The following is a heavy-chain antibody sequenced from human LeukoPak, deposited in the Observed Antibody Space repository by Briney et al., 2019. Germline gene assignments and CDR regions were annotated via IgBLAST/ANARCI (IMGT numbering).Heavy chain of an antibody. Sequence: GASVKVSCKASGYTFTNYGMSWVRRAPGQGLEWMGWINTNTGNPKSAQGFTERFVFSLDASVSTAYLQISSLKAEDTAVYYCARSYGAFEGDTYYYYGMDVWGQGTTVTVSS. CDR1: GYTFTNYG. V-gene: IGHV7-4-1*02. D-gene: IGHD2-21*02. J-gene: IGHJ6*02. CDR2: INTNTGNP. CDR3: ARSYGAFEGDTYYYYGMDV.